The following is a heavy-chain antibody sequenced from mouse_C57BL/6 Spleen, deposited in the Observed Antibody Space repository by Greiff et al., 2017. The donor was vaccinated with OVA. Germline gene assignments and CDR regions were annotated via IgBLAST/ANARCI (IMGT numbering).Heavy chain of an antibody. CDR2: IDPSDSYT. V-gene: IGHV1-59*01. CDR3: ARREGAMDY. CDR1: GYTFTSYW. J-gene: IGHJ4*01. Sequence: QVQLQQSGAELVRPGTSVKLSCKASGYTFTSYWMHWVKQRPGQGLEWIGVIDPSDSYTNYNQKFKGKATLTVDTSSSTAYMQLSSLTSEDSAVYYCARREGAMDYWGQGTSVTVSS.